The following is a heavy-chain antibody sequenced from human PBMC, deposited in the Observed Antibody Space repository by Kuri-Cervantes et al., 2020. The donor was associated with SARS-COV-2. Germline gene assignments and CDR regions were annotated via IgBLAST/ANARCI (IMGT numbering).Heavy chain of an antibody. CDR2: INHSGST. CDR1: GGSFSGYY. D-gene: IGHD6-6*01. CDR3: AGGRTVLIAARLRYYCYMDV. Sequence: GSLRLSCAVYGGSFSGYYWSWIRQPPGKGLEWIGEINHSGSTNYNPSLKSRVTISVDTSKNQFSLKLSSATAADTAVYYCAGGRTVLIAARLRYYCYMDVWGKGTTVTVSS. V-gene: IGHV4-34*01. J-gene: IGHJ6*03.